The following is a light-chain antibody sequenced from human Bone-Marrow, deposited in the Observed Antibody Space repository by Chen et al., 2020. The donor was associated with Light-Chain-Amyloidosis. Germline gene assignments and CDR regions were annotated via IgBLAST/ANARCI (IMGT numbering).Light chain of an antibody. J-gene: IGKJ2*01. CDR3: MQALQTPQYS. V-gene: IGKV2-28*01. CDR2: LAF. CDR1: QSLRHSRGYTS. Sequence: VVLTQSPLSLSVSPGESASISCRANQSLRHSRGYTSLDWYLQKPGQSPQLLFYLAFNRASGVPDRFSASESGTDFTLTITTVEAEDVGVYYCMQALQTPQYSFGQGTKLEI.